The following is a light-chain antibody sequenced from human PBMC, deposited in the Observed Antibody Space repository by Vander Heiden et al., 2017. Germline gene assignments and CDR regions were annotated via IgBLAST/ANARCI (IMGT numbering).Light chain of an antibody. CDR3: ATWDDSLNDWV. CDR1: SSNIGSNS. J-gene: IGLJ3*02. CDR2: SNN. Sequence: QSVLTQPASASGTPAQSVTISCSGASSNIGSNSVSWYQQFPGTAPRLLMYSNNQRPSGVPDRFSGSRSGTSASLAISGLLSEDEADYYCATWDDSLNDWVFGGGTKLTVL. V-gene: IGLV1-44*01.